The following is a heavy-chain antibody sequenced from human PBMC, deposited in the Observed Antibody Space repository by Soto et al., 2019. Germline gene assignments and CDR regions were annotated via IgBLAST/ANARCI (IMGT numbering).Heavy chain of an antibody. D-gene: IGHD3-9*01. V-gene: IGHV1-69*13. CDR1: GGTFSSYA. Sequence: GASVKVSCKASGGTFSSYAISWVRQAPGQGLEWMGGIIPIFGTANYAQKFQGRVTITADESTSTAYMELSSLRSEDTAVYYCAVGPTYDILTGPIDYWGQGTLVTVSS. CDR2: IIPIFGTA. J-gene: IGHJ4*02. CDR3: AVGPTYDILTGPIDY.